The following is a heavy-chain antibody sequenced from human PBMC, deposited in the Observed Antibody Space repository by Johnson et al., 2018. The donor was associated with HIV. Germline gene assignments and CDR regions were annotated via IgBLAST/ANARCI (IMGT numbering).Heavy chain of an antibody. D-gene: IGHD2-21*01. Sequence: VQLVESGGGLVKPGGSLRLSCAVSGFTFSNAWMRWVRQAPGKGLEWVGRIKSKVDGGTTDYAAPVKGRFTISRDNSKNTLYLQMNSLRAEDTAVYYCAKDVRIVVVWGPDAFDIWGQGTMVTVSS. J-gene: IGHJ3*02. CDR2: IKSKVDGGTT. V-gene: IGHV3-15*01. CDR1: GFTFSNAW. CDR3: AKDVRIVVVWGPDAFDI.